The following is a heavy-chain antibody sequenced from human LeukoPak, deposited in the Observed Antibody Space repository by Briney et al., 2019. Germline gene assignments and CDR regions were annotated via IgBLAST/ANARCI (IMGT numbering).Heavy chain of an antibody. J-gene: IGHJ4*02. CDR2: ISPYNGNT. CDR1: GYTFTSYG. Sequence: VASVKVSCKASGYTFTSYGISWVRQAPGQGLGWMGWISPYNGNTNYAPKLQGRVTMTTDTATSTAYMELTSLTSDDTAVYYCARVRQCGYWGQGTLVTVSS. D-gene: IGHD2-21*01. V-gene: IGHV1-18*01. CDR3: ARVRQCGY.